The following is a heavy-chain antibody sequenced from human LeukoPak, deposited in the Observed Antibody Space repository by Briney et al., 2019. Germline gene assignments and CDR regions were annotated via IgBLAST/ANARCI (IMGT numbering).Heavy chain of an antibody. CDR1: GFTFSSYA. D-gene: IGHD3-3*01. Sequence: GGSLRLSCAASGFTFSSYAMSWVRQAPGKGLEWVSAISGSGGSTYYADSVKGRFTISRDNSKNALYLQMNSLRAEDTAVYYCAKDNYDFWSYNFDYWGQGTLVTVSS. V-gene: IGHV3-23*01. J-gene: IGHJ4*02. CDR3: AKDNYDFWSYNFDY. CDR2: ISGSGGST.